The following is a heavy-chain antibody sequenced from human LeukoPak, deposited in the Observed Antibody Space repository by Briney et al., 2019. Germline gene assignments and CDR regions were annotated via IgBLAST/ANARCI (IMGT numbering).Heavy chain of an antibody. CDR2: IIPIFGTA. Sequence: SVKVSCKVSGYTLTELSMHWVRQAPGQGLEWMGGIIPIFGTANYAQKFQGRVTITADESTSTAYMELSSLRSEDTAVYYCAAKALAARRALDYWGQGTLVTVSS. CDR1: GYTLTELS. CDR3: AAKALAARRALDY. V-gene: IGHV1-69*13. D-gene: IGHD6-6*01. J-gene: IGHJ4*02.